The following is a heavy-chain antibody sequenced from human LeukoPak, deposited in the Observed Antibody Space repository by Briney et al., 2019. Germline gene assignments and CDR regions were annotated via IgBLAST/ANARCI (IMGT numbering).Heavy chain of an antibody. V-gene: IGHV3-23*01. Sequence: GGSLRLSCAASGSTFSNYAMSWVRQAPGKGLEWVSTISVSGGSTYYADSVKGRFTISRDNSKNTLYLQMKSLRAEDTAVYYCAKAPLRGLRFVEWFTYWGQGTLVTVSS. CDR1: GSTFSNYA. CDR3: AKAPLRGLRFVEWFTY. CDR2: ISVSGGST. D-gene: IGHD3-3*01. J-gene: IGHJ4*02.